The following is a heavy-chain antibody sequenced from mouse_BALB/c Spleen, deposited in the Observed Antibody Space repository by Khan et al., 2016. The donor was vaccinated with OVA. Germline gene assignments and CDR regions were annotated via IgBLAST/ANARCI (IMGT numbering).Heavy chain of an antibody. Sequence: QIQLVQSGAELARPGASVKMSCKASGYTFTSNTMHWVKQRPGQGLEWIGYINPRSSYTNYNQKFKDNATLTADKSSSTAYMQLSSLTSEDSAVYYCARRTTEYTMDYWGQGTSVTVSS. V-gene: IGHV1-4*01. J-gene: IGHJ4*01. CDR3: ARRTTEYTMDY. CDR1: GYTFTSNT. D-gene: IGHD2-14*01. CDR2: INPRSSYT.